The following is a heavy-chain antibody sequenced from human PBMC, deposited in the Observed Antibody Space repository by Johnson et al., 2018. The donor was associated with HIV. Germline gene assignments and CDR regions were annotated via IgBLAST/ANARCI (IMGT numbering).Heavy chain of an antibody. V-gene: IGHV3-15*01. CDR2: IKSKTDGGTT. D-gene: IGHD6-13*01. Sequence: EVQLVESGGGLVKPGGSLKLSCEASGFTFSNVWMHWVRQAPGRGLEWVGRIKSKTDGGTTDYAAPVKGRFTISRDDSKNTLYLQMNSLKTEDTAVYYCARDGESQQLPLGDAFDVWGQGTMVTVSS. CDR3: ARDGESQQLPLGDAFDV. CDR1: GFTFSNVW. J-gene: IGHJ3*01.